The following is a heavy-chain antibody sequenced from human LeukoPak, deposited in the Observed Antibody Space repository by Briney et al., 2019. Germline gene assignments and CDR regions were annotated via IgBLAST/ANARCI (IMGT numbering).Heavy chain of an antibody. V-gene: IGHV3-23*01. Sequence: RGSLRLSCVASGFTFRSYAMSWVRQAPGKGLEWVLGISGSGGDTYYADSVKGRFTISRDNSKNTVYVQMNSLRAEDTAVYYCANGTAWGLLSCDSWGQGIPVTVSS. D-gene: IGHD2-21*01. CDR3: ANGTAWGLLSCDS. CDR2: ISGSGGDT. J-gene: IGHJ4*02. CDR1: GFTFRSYA.